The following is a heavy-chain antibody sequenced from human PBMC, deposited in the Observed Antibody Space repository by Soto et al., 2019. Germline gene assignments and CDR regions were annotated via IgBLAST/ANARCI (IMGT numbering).Heavy chain of an antibody. CDR3: VRCGGGGLCDP. CDR1: GFTFGDSY. J-gene: IGHJ5*02. D-gene: IGHD2-15*01. Sequence: QVQLVESGGGLVPPGWSLRLSCAGSGFTFGDSYMSWIRQAPGKGLEWLSYISPGSRNPAYADSVKGRFTISRDNAKRSLYLQMMSLTAEDTAIYYCVRCGGGGLCDPWGQGTMVTVSS. V-gene: IGHV3-11*06. CDR2: ISPGSRNP.